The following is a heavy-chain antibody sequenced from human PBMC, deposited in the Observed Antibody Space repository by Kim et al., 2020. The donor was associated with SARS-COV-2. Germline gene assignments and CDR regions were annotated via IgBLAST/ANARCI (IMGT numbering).Heavy chain of an antibody. J-gene: IGHJ2*01. Sequence: ASVKVSCKASGFTFTGYAIHWVRQAPGQRLEWMGWINANSGNTKYSQNFQGRVTITRDTSANTAYMELSSLRSEDTAVYYCARDPYGYKWYFDLWGRGTLVTVSS. CDR1: GFTFTGYA. CDR2: INANSGNT. D-gene: IGHD5-12*01. V-gene: IGHV1-3*01. CDR3: ARDPYGYKWYFDL.